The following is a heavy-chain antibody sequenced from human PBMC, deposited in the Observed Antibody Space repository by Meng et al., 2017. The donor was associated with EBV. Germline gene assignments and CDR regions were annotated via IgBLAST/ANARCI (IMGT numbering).Heavy chain of an antibody. D-gene: IGHD6-19*01. V-gene: IGHV1-2*06. Sequence: QVAVVESGPEVKKPGASAKVSCKASGYTCTGYYMHGVRQPPAQGLEWMGQINPNCGGTNYAQKFQGRVTMTRDTSISTAYMELSRLRSDDTAVYYCARVGIAVAGTGDYWGQGTLVTVSS. J-gene: IGHJ4*02. CDR1: GYTCTGYY. CDR2: INPNCGGT. CDR3: ARVGIAVAGTGDY.